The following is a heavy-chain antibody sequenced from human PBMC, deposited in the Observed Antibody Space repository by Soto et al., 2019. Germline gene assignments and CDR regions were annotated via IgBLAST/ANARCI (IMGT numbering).Heavy chain of an antibody. CDR1: GGSISSYY. CDR2: IYYTGST. Sequence: QVQLQESGPGLVKPSETLSLTCTVSGGSISSYYWSWIRQPPGKGLEWIGYIYYTGSTNYNPSLKSRVTXSXXTSKNQFSLQLSSVTAADTAVYYCASTVTTSTFDYWGQGTLVTVSS. J-gene: IGHJ4*02. V-gene: IGHV4-59*08. D-gene: IGHD4-17*01. CDR3: ASTVTTSTFDY.